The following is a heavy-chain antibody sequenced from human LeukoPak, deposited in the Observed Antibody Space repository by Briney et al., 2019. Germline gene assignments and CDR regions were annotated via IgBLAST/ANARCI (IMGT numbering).Heavy chain of an antibody. Sequence: GGSLRLSCAASGFTFSSYGMHWVRQAPGKGLEWVAVISYDGSNKYYADSMKGRFTISRDNSKNTLYLQMNSLRAEDTAVYYCAKDSAPRDYDSSGYPGKNWFDPWGQGTLVTVSS. J-gene: IGHJ5*02. CDR3: AKDSAPRDYDSSGYPGKNWFDP. V-gene: IGHV3-30*18. CDR1: GFTFSSYG. CDR2: ISYDGSNK. D-gene: IGHD3-22*01.